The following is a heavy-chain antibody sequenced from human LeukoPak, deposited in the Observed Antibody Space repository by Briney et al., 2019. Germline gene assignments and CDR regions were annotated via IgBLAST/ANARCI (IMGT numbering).Heavy chain of an antibody. CDR1: GGSISDYN. Sequence: SETLSHTCRHSGGSISDYNGSRIRQTPRKGERRVGHIYYRRGAKYNPSLTTRATTPLDTYKTKFSLWLSSVTAADTAVYYCAKNVAPRPGEYYFDYWGRGTLVTVSS. CDR3: AKNVAPRPGEYYFDY. V-gene: IGHV4-59*01. D-gene: IGHD3-16*01. CDR2: IYYRRGA. J-gene: IGHJ4*02.